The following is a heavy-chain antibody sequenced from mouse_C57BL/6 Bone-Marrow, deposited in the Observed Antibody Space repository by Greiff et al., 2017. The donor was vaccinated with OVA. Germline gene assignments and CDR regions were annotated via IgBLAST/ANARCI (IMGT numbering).Heavy chain of an antibody. Sequence: QVQLQQPGAELVRPGSSVKLSCKASGYTFTSYWMQWVKQRPIQGLEWIGNIDPSDSETHYNQKFKDKATLTVDKSSSTAYMQLSRLTSEDSAVYSCARIANSDLSFDYWGQGTTLTVSS. CDR3: ARIANSDLSFDY. D-gene: IGHD3-1*01. CDR2: IDPSDSET. CDR1: GYTFTSYW. V-gene: IGHV1-52*01. J-gene: IGHJ2*01.